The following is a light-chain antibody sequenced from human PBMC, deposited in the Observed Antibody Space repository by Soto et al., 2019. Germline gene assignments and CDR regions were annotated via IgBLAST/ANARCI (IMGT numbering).Light chain of an antibody. CDR3: CSYAGSSTFV. CDR1: SSDDGSYNL. J-gene: IGLJ3*02. V-gene: IGLV2-23*02. CDR2: EVS. Sequence: SALTQPASVSGSPGQSITISCTGTSSDDGSYNLVSWYQQHPGKAPKLMIYEVSKRPSGVSNRFSGSKSGNTASLTISGLQAEDEADYYCCSYAGSSTFVFGGGTKLTVL.